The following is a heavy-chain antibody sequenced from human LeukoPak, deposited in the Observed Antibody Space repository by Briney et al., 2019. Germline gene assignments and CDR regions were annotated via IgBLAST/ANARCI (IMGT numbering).Heavy chain of an antibody. J-gene: IGHJ3*02. D-gene: IGHD5-12*01. CDR2: VHNSGST. CDR1: GGSISGYY. CDR3: ARDLLHRGYAFDI. V-gene: IGHV4-59*01. Sequence: SETLSLTCTVSGGSISGYYWSWIRQPPGKGLEWIGYVHNSGSTTYNPSLKSRVTISVDTSKSQFSLRLSSVTAADTAVYYCARDLLHRGYAFDIWGQGTMVTVSS.